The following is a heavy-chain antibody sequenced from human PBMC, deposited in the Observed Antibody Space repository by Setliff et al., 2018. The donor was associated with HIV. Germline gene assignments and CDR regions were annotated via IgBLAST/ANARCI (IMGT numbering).Heavy chain of an antibody. Sequence: GGSLRLSCAASGFSFDDFAMHWVRQAPGKGLEWVSLITGNGVSTYYADSVKGRFTISRDNSKESLYLQMNSLTTEDTALYYCAKLLGNGGNSDPFDIWGQGTTVTVSS. J-gene: IGHJ3*02. CDR1: GFSFDDFA. D-gene: IGHD2-21*01. V-gene: IGHV3-43*02. CDR3: AKLLGNGGNSDPFDI. CDR2: ITGNGVST.